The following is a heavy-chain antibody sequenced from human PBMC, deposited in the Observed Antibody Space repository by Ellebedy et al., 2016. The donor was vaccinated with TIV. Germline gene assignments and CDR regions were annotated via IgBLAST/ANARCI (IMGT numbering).Heavy chain of an antibody. V-gene: IGHV1-8*01. CDR2: MNPNSGNT. D-gene: IGHD6-6*01. J-gene: IGHJ6*02. CDR3: ARDPRGSSSGYGMDV. Sequence: ASVKVFCXASGYTFTSYDINWVRQATGQGLEWMGWMNPNSGNTGYAQKFQGRVTMTRNTSISTAYMELSSLRSEDTAVYYCARDPRGSSSGYGMDVWGQGTTVTVSS. CDR1: GYTFTSYD.